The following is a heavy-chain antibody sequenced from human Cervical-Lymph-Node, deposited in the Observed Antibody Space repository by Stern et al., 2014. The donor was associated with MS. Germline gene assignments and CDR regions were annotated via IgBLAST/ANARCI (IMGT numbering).Heavy chain of an antibody. J-gene: IGHJ4*02. CDR3: AREGVDYYDSSGTLDY. CDR2: VSHDGSNK. CDR1: GFTFSSYV. Sequence: QVQLVQSGGGVVQPGRSLRLSCAASGFTFSSYVIHWVRQAPGKGLEWVAVVSHDGSNKYYADSVKGQFTVSRDNSKNTLYLQMNSLRAEDTAVYYCAREGVDYYDSSGTLDYWGQGTLVTVSS. V-gene: IGHV3-30*04. D-gene: IGHD3-22*01.